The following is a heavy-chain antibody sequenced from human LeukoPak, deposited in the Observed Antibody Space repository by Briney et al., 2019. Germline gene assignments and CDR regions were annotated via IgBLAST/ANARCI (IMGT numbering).Heavy chain of an antibody. V-gene: IGHV3-23*01. CDR1: GFTFSSYA. CDR2: ISGSGGST. CDR3: AKDRNDYDYVWGSYRYWDCFDY. D-gene: IGHD3-16*02. J-gene: IGHJ4*02. Sequence: PGGPLRLSCAASGFTFSSYAMSWVRHAPGKGLEWVSAISGSGGSTYYADSVKGRFTISRDNSKNTLYLQMNSLRAEDTAVYYCAKDRNDYDYVWGSYRYWDCFDYWGQGTLVTVSS.